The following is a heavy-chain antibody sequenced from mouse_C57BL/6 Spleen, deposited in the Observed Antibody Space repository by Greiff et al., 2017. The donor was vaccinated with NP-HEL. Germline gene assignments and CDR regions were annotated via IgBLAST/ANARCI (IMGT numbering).Heavy chain of an antibody. CDR3: ASRGDGYLGY. J-gene: IGHJ2*01. D-gene: IGHD2-3*01. CDR2: ISYDGSN. V-gene: IGHV3-6*01. CDR1: GYSITSGYY. Sequence: DVKLQESGPGLVKPSQSLSLTCSVTGYSITSGYYWNWIRQFPGNKLEWMGYISYDGSNNYNPSLKNRISITRDTSKNQFFLKLNSVTTEDTATYYCASRGDGYLGYWGQGTTLTVSS.